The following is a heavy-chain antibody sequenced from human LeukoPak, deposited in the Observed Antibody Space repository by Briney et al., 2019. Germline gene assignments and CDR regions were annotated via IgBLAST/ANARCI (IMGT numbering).Heavy chain of an antibody. J-gene: IGHJ5*02. CDR1: GYSFTNXW. CDR3: ARRLDTSEWFDP. V-gene: IGHV5-51*01. Sequence: GEALKISCKGSGYSFTNXWIGWVRKVPGKGLEWMGIIYPGDSDTRYSPSFQGQVTISADKSISTAYLQWSSLKASDTAMYYCARRLDTSEWFDPWGQGTLVTVSS. CDR2: IYPGDSDT. D-gene: IGHD2/OR15-2a*01.